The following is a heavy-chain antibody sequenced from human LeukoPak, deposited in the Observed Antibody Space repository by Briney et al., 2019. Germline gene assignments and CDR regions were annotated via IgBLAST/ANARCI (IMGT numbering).Heavy chain of an antibody. D-gene: IGHD6-13*01. CDR3: ARDLRDIAAAGGNWFDP. CDR1: GYTFTGYY. V-gene: IGHV1-2*02. Sequence: ASVKVSCKASGYTFTGYYMHWVRQAPGQGLEWMGWINPNSGGTNYAQKFQGRVTMTRDTSISTAYMELSRLRSDDTAVYYCARDLRDIAAAGGNWFDPWGQGTPVTVSS. CDR2: INPNSGGT. J-gene: IGHJ5*02.